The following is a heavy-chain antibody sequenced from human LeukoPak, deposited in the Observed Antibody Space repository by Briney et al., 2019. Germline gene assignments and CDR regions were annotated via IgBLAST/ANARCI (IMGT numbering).Heavy chain of an antibody. CDR3: ARVRSWSGQEAY. CDR2: ISSSSSYI. D-gene: IGHD3-3*01. CDR1: GVTFSSYT. J-gene: IGHJ4*02. V-gene: IGHV3-21*01. Sequence: PGGSLRLSCAASGVTFSSYTMNWVRQGPGKGLEWVSSISSSSSYIYYADSVKGRFTLSRDNAKNSLYLQMNSLRAEDTAVYYCARVRSWSGQEAYWGQGTLVTVSS.